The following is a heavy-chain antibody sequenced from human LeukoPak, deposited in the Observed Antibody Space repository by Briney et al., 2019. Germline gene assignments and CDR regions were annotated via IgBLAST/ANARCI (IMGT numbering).Heavy chain of an antibody. CDR3: SAGGYYFDF. V-gene: IGHV3-15*01. CDR1: GFTFSNAW. D-gene: IGHD3-10*01. Sequence: GGSLRLSCVASGFTFSNAWMNWVRQAPGKGLEWVGRIKSKVNGGTTDYAAPVKGRFTISRDDSKNTVYLQMDSLNTEDTAVYYCSAGGYYFDFWGQGTLVTVSS. CDR2: IKSKVNGGTT. J-gene: IGHJ4*02.